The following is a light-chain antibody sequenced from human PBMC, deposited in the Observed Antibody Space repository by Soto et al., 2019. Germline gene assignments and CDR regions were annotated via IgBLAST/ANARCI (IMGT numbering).Light chain of an antibody. J-gene: IGKJ1*01. CDR3: QQYGSSPTT. Sequence: EIVMTQSPATLSVSPGETATLSCRASQRVTSNYLAWYQQKPGQAPRLLIFGASIRDTGIPDRISGSGSGTDFTLTISRLEPEDFAVYHCQQYGSSPTTFGQGTKVDIK. CDR2: GAS. V-gene: IGKV3-20*01. CDR1: QRVTSNY.